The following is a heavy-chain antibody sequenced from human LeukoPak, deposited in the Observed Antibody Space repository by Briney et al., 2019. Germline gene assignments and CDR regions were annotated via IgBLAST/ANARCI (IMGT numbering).Heavy chain of an antibody. CDR1: GGSISSYY. V-gene: IGHV4-4*07. CDR2: ICTSGST. CDR3: ASPGYSYGYAN. Sequence: SETLSLTCTVSGGSISSYYWSWIRQPAGKGLEWIGRICTSGSTNYNPSLKSRVTMSVDTSKNQFSLKLSSVTAADTAVYYCASPGYSYGYANWGQGTLVTVSS. D-gene: IGHD5-18*01. J-gene: IGHJ4*02.